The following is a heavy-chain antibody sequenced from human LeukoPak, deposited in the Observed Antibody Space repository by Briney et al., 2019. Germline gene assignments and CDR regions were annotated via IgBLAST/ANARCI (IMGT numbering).Heavy chain of an antibody. CDR2: IKQDASET. Sequence: GGSLRLSCAASGFIIFKSWMTWVRQAPGKGLEWVAIIKQDASETYYLDSVKGRFTISRDNAKNSIYLHMTRWRVEDTTVYYCARVAGEASGYHPFDIWGQGTMVTASS. V-gene: IGHV3-7*01. CDR3: ARVAGEASGYHPFDI. D-gene: IGHD3-22*01. J-gene: IGHJ3*02. CDR1: GFIIFKSW.